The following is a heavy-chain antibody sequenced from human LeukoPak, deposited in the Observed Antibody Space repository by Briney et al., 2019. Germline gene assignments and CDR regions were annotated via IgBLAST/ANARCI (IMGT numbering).Heavy chain of an antibody. Sequence: ASVTVSFTASGGTFSSYAISWVRQAPGQGFEWMGGIIPIFGTANYAQKFQGRVTITADESTSTAYMDLSSLRSEDTAVYYCARVSGTMVRGVPIRYFDYWGQGTLVTVSS. D-gene: IGHD3-10*01. V-gene: IGHV1-69*13. CDR1: GGTFSSYA. CDR2: IIPIFGTA. J-gene: IGHJ4*02. CDR3: ARVSGTMVRGVPIRYFDY.